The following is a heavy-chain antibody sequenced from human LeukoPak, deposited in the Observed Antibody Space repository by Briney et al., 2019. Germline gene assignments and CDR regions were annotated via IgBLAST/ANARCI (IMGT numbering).Heavy chain of an antibody. CDR1: GFTFSSYV. CDR3: AKHVRTSVWFFDS. Sequence: QTGGSLRLSCAASGFTFSSYVLSWVRQAPGRGLEWVSLISWSSLTTEYADSVKGRFTVSRDNSKNTLSLQMNGLNADDTAVYYCAKHVRTSVWFFDSWGQGTLVTVSS. CDR2: ISWSSLTT. D-gene: IGHD6-19*01. V-gene: IGHV3-23*01. J-gene: IGHJ4*02.